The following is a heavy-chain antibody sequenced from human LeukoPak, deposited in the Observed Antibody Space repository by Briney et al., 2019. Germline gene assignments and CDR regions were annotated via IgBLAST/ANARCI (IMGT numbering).Heavy chain of an antibody. CDR1: GFTFSSYA. Sequence: LSGGSLRLSCAASGFTFSSYAMSWVRQAPGKGLEWVSAISGSGGSTYYADSVKGRFTISRDNSKNTLYLQMNSLRAEDTAVYYCAKRAVYYYDTFDYWGQGTLVTVSS. CDR2: ISGSGGST. CDR3: AKRAVYYYDTFDY. J-gene: IGHJ4*02. V-gene: IGHV3-23*01. D-gene: IGHD3-22*01.